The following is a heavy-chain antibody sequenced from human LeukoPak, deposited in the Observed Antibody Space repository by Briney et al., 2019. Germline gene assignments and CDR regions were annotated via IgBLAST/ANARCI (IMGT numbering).Heavy chain of an antibody. CDR1: GGSISSGSYY. Sequence: ASETLSLTCTVSGGSISSGSYYWSWIRQPAGKGLEWIGRIYTSGSTNYNPSLKSRVTISVDTSKNQFSLKLSSVTAADTAVYYCARDLRPTVTTFGLTYNWFDPWGQGTLVTVSS. CDR2: IYTSGST. V-gene: IGHV4-61*02. J-gene: IGHJ5*02. D-gene: IGHD4-11*01. CDR3: ARDLRPTVTTFGLTYNWFDP.